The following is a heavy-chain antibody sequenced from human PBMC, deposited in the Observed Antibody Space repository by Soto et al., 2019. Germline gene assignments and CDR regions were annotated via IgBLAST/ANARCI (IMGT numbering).Heavy chain of an antibody. CDR3: ARGGAITIFGVPDFYYYGMDV. D-gene: IGHD3-3*01. CDR2: IYHSGST. Sequence: QLQLQESGSGLVKPSQTLSLTCAVSGGSISSGGYSWSWIRQPPGKGLEWIGYIYHSGSTYYNPSLKSRVTISVDRSKNQFSLKLSSVTAADTAVYYCARGGAITIFGVPDFYYYGMDVWGQGSTVTVSS. V-gene: IGHV4-30-2*01. CDR1: GGSISSGGYS. J-gene: IGHJ6*02.